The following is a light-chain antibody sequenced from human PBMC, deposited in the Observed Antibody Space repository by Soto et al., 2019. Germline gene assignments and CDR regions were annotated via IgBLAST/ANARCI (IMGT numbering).Light chain of an antibody. CDR2: GAS. CDR1: QSVSSSY. J-gene: IGKJ1*01. Sequence: IGLPHSPGTLPLSPGEKATLSCRASQSVSSSYLAWYQQKPGQAPRLLIYGASSRATGIPDRFSGSGSGTDFTLTISRLEPEDFAVYYCQQYGSSRWTFGQGTKVDIK. CDR3: QQYGSSRWT. V-gene: IGKV3-20*01.